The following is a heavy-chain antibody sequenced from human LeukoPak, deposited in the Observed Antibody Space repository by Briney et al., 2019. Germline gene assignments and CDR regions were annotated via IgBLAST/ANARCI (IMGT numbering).Heavy chain of an antibody. V-gene: IGHV3-7*01. CDR1: EFTFSSYW. Sequence: GGSLRLSCTASEFTFSSYWMSWVRQAPGKGLEWVANIKQDGSEKDYVDSVKGRFTISRDNSKNSLYLQMNNLRAEDTAVYYCARYCGGDCYGMDVWGQGTTVTVSS. CDR2: IKQDGSEK. CDR3: ARYCGGDCYGMDV. D-gene: IGHD2-21*01. J-gene: IGHJ6*02.